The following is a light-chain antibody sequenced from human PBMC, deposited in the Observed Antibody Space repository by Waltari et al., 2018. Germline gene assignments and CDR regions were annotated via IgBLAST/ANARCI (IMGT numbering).Light chain of an antibody. CDR1: SGLNVGTYR. CDR3: MIWHSSAWV. CDR2: YKSDSDK. V-gene: IGLV5-45*02. J-gene: IGLJ3*02. Sequence: QAVLTQPSSLSASPGASASLTCTFRSGLNVGTYRIYWYQQKPGSPPQYLLRYKSDSDKQQGSGVPSRFSGSKDASANAGTLLISGLQSEDEADYYCMIWHSSAWVFGGGTKLTVL.